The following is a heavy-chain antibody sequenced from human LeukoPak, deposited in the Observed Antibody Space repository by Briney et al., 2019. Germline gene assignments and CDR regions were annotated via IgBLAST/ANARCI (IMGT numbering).Heavy chain of an antibody. J-gene: IGHJ4*02. CDR3: ATPGIAAAGTGDYFDC. CDR2: IRYDGSNK. CDR1: GFTFSSYA. V-gene: IGHV3-30*02. D-gene: IGHD6-13*01. Sequence: PGGSLRLSCAASGFTFSSYAMHWVRQAPGKGLEWVAFIRYDGSNKYYADSVKGRFTISRDNSKNTLYLQMNSLRAEDTAVYYCATPGIAAAGTGDYFDCWGQGTLVTVSS.